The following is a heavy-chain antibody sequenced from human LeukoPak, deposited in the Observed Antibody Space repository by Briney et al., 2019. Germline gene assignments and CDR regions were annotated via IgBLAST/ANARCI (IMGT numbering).Heavy chain of an antibody. D-gene: IGHD3-10*01. Sequence: GGSLRLSCAASGFTVSSNYMSWVRQAPGKGLEWVSVIFSGGTTYYADSVKGRFTISRDNSKNTLYLQMNSLRAEDTAVYYCAKGCMVRGVHTYYFDYWGQGTLVTVSS. CDR1: GFTVSSNY. V-gene: IGHV3-53*05. CDR3: AKGCMVRGVHTYYFDY. J-gene: IGHJ4*02. CDR2: IFSGGTT.